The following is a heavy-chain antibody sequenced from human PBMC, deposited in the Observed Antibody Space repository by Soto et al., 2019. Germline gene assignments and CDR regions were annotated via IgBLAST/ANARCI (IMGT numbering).Heavy chain of an antibody. CDR2: INTDGSNT. V-gene: IGHV3-74*01. Sequence: GGSLRLSCAASGFTFSSYWMHWVRQAPGRGLVWVSRINTDGSNTTYADSVKGRFTISRDNAKNTLYLQMNSLRAEDTAVYYCAREGLDFWSSFAVDYYYYMDVWGKGTAVTVSS. CDR3: AREGLDFWSSFAVDYYYYMDV. CDR1: GFTFSSYW. J-gene: IGHJ6*03. D-gene: IGHD3-3*01.